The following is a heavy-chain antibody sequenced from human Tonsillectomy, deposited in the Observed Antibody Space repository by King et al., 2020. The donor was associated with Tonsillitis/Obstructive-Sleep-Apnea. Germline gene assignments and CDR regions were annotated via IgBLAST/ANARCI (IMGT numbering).Heavy chain of an antibody. CDR2: INSDGSST. CDR3: ARDQVAVVPADRGFDYYYYMDI. D-gene: IGHD2-2*01. J-gene: IGHJ6*03. CDR1: GFTFSSYW. Sequence: VQLVESGAGLVQPGGSLRLSCAASGFTFSSYWMHWVRQAPGKGLVWVSRINSDGSSTTYADSVKGRFTNSRDNAKNTLYLQMNSLRVEDTAVYYCARDQVAVVPADRGFDYYYYMDIWGKGTTVTVSS. V-gene: IGHV3-74*01.